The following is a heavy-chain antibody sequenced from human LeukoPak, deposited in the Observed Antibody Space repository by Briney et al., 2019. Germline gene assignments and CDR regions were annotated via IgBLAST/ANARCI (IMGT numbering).Heavy chain of an antibody. CDR1: GFTFSSCW. D-gene: IGHD2/OR15-2a*01. Sequence: GGSLRLSCAASGFTFSSCWMSWVRQAPGKGLEWVSFISGSGTTTQYADSVKGRFTISSDNSKNTLYLQMNSLRAEDTAVYYCAKAQAIFGHNWFDPWGQGTLVTVSS. J-gene: IGHJ5*02. CDR2: ISGSGTTT. CDR3: AKAQAIFGHNWFDP. V-gene: IGHV3-23*01.